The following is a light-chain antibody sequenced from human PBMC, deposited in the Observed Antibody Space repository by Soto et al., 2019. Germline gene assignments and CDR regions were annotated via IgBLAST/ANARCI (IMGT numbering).Light chain of an antibody. CDR2: GAS. J-gene: IGKJ3*01. CDR1: QSVSSSY. CDR3: QQYGSSPRT. Sequence: EIVLTQSPGTLSLSPGERATLSCRASQSVSSSYLAWYQQKPGQAPRLLIYGASSRATGIPDRFSGSGSGTVFTLTISRLEPEDFAVYYCQQYGSSPRTFGPGTKVDIK. V-gene: IGKV3-20*01.